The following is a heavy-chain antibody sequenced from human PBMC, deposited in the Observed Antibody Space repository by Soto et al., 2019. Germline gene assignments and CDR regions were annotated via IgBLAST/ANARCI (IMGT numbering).Heavy chain of an antibody. D-gene: IGHD1-20*01. Sequence: EVQLLESGGGLVQPGGSMRLSCAASGFTFSIYAMTWVRQAPGKGLEWVSTTGATGRTTYYSDSVKGRFTVSRDKSKNTLDLQMSNLRAEDTAVYYCATVHNTSRSFDYWCQGTLVTVSS. V-gene: IGHV3-23*01. J-gene: IGHJ4*02. CDR3: ATVHNTSRSFDY. CDR2: TGATGRTT. CDR1: GFTFSIYA.